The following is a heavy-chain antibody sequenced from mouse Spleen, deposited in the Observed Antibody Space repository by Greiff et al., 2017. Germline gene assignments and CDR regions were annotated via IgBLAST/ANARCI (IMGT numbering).Heavy chain of an antibody. V-gene: IGHV5-16*01. CDR1: GFTFSDYY. CDR2: INYDGSST. CDR3: ARESYDYAWYFDV. J-gene: IGHJ1*01. Sequence: EVKLVESEGGLVQPGSSMKLSCTASGFTFSDYYMAWVRQVPEKGLEWVANINYDGSSTYYLDSLKSRFIISRDNAKNILYLQMSSLKSEDTATYYCARESYDYAWYFDVWGAGTTVTVSS. D-gene: IGHD2-4*01.